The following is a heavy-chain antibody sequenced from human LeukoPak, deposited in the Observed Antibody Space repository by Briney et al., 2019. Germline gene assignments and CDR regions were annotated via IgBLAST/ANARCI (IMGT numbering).Heavy chain of an antibody. CDR1: GYTFTGYY. CDR2: INPDSGGT. CDR3: ASEYKYDSSGANAFDI. J-gene: IGHJ3*02. V-gene: IGHV1-2*02. D-gene: IGHD3-22*01. Sequence: GASVKVSCKASGYTFTGYYLHWVRQAPGQGLEWMGWINPDSGGTKYAQNFQGRVTMTRDTSSSTAYMELSSLRSADTAVYYCASEYKYDSSGANAFDIWGQGTMVTVSS.